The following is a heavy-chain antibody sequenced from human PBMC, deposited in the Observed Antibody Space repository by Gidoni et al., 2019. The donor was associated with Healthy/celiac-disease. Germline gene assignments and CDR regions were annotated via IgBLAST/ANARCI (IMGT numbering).Heavy chain of an antibody. Sequence: QVQLVESGGGVVQPGRSLSLSCAASGFPFSSYAMHWVRQAPGKGLEWVAVISYDGSNKYYADSVKGRFTISRDNSKNTLYLQMNSLRAEDTAVYYCARVEGRRTRYFTPFDYWGQGTLVTVSS. CDR3: ARVEGRRTRYFTPFDY. V-gene: IGHV3-30-3*01. CDR2: ISYDGSNK. D-gene: IGHD3-9*01. CDR1: GFPFSSYA. J-gene: IGHJ4*02.